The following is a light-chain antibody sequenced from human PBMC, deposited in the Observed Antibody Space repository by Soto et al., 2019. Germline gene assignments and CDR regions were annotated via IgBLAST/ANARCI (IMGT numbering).Light chain of an antibody. V-gene: IGKV1-39*01. Sequence: DIQMTQSPSSLSASVGDRVTITCRASQSISSYLNWYQQKAGKAPKRLSYAASSLQSGVPSRFSGSGSGTDFDLTISSLQPEDFATYDCIHSYITPRSNFRHSTRLEIK. CDR2: AAS. CDR1: QSISSY. J-gene: IGKJ5*01. CDR3: IHSYITPRSN.